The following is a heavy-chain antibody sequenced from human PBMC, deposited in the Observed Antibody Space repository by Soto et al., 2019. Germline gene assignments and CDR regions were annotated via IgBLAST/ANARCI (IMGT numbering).Heavy chain of an antibody. Sequence: EVQLVESGGGLVQPGGSLRLSCAASGFTFSSYWMSWVRQAPGKGLEWVANIKQDGSEKYYVDSVKGRFTISRDNAQNSLYLQMNSLRAEDTGLYYCAKDLAYNTFDYWGQGALVSVSS. J-gene: IGHJ4*02. V-gene: IGHV3-7*01. CDR1: GFTFSSYW. D-gene: IGHD1-1*01. CDR2: IKQDGSEK. CDR3: AKDLAYNTFDY.